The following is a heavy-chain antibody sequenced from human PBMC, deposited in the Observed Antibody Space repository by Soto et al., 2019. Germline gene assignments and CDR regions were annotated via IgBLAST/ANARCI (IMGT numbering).Heavy chain of an antibody. V-gene: IGHV3-30*18. J-gene: IGHJ3*01. CDR3: VKAQERSAQYFAVVITAFDF. CDR2: ISHDGNSH. CDR1: GFSFSNYG. Sequence: HPVGSLRLSCEGSGFSFSNYGIHWVRQAPGKGLEWVAVISHDGNSHHLADSVRGRFTISRDNSKNTVFLHMTSLRREDSAVYHCVKAQERSAQYFAVVITAFDFWGQGTMVTVPS. D-gene: IGHD3-22*01.